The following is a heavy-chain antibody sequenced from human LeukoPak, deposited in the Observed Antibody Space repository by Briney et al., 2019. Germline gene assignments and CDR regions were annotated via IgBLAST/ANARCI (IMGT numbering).Heavy chain of an antibody. D-gene: IGHD1-1*01. J-gene: IGHJ4*02. V-gene: IGHV1-24*01. CDR3: ATAVSNWNYFDY. CDR2: FDPEDGET. CDR1: GYTLTELS. Sequence: GASVKVSCKVPGYTLTELSMHWVRQAPGKGLEWMGGFDPEDGETIYAQKFQGRVTMTEDTSTDTAYMELSSLRSEDTAVYYCATAVSNWNYFDYWGQGTLVTVSS.